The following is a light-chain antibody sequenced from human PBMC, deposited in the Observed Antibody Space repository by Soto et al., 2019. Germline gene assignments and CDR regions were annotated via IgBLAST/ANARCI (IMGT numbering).Light chain of an antibody. J-gene: IGKJ1*01. CDR2: GAS. CDR1: QSVSSN. V-gene: IGKV3-20*01. CDR3: QQYRDSWT. Sequence: EIVLTQSPCTLSLSPRERATLSCRASQSVSSNLAWYQQKPGQAPRLLIYGASSRATGIPDRFSGSGSGTDFTLTISRLEPEDFAVYYCQQYRDSWTVGQGTKVDIK.